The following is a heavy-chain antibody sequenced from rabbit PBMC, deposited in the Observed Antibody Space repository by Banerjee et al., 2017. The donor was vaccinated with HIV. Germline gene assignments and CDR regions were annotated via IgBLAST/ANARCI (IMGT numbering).Heavy chain of an antibody. CDR2: IDPVFGST. V-gene: IGHV1S47*01. CDR3: ARRWWL. CDR1: GFDFSSYG. D-gene: IGHD1-1*01. Sequence: QEQLVESGGGLVQPGGSLKLSCKASGFDFSSYGVSWVRQAPGKGLEWIGYIDPVFGSTYYASWVNGRFTISRSTSLNTVDLKMTSLTAADTATYFCARRWWLWGQGTLVTV. J-gene: IGHJ4*01.